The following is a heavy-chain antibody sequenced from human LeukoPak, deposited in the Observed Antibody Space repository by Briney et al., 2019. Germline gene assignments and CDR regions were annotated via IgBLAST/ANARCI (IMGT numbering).Heavy chain of an antibody. CDR1: GFTFSNAW. V-gene: IGHV3-15*07. Sequence: GGSLRLSCAASGFTFSNAWMNWVRQAPGKGLEWVGRIKSKTDGGTTDYAAPVKGRFTISRDDSKNTLYLQMNSLKTEDTAVYYCTTDLLYYYGSGSYYQRDYWGQGTLVTASS. D-gene: IGHD3-10*01. J-gene: IGHJ4*02. CDR3: TTDLLYYYGSGSYYQRDY. CDR2: IKSKTDGGTT.